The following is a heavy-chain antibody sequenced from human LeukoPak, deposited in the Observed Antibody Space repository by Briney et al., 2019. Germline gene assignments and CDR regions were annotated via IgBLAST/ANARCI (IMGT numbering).Heavy chain of an antibody. CDR3: ARGGPITMVRGVINGFDY. CDR2: IYSGGST. J-gene: IGHJ4*02. CDR1: GFAVSSNY. Sequence: GGSLRLFCAASGFAVSSNYMSWVRQAPEKGLEWVSVIYSGGSTYYADSVKGRFTISRDNSKNTLYLQMNSLRAEDTAVYYCARGGPITMVRGVINGFDYWGQGTLVTVSS. V-gene: IGHV3-66*01. D-gene: IGHD3-10*01.